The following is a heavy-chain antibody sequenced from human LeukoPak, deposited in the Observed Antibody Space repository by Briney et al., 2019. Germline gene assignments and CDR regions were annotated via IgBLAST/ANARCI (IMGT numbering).Heavy chain of an antibody. CDR1: GGSISSYY. CDR2: IYYSGST. J-gene: IGHJ1*01. V-gene: IGHV4-59*08. CDR3: ARRLKERPKYFQH. D-gene: IGHD1-1*01. Sequence: SETLSLTCTVSGGSISSYYWSWIRQPPGKGLEWIGYIYYSGSTNYNPSLKSRVTISVDTSKNQFSLKLSSVTAADTAVYYCARRLKERPKYFQHWGQGTLVTVSS.